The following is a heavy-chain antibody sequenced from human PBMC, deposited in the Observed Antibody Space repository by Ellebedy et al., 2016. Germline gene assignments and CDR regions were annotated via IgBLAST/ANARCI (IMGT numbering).Heavy chain of an antibody. CDR2: ISGGVASV. J-gene: IGHJ4*02. CDR1: GFTLDNYA. CDR3: AKGSIATALTCLDY. V-gene: IGHV3-23*01. D-gene: IGHD6-13*01. Sequence: GGSLRLSCAASGFTLDNYAMFWVRQAPGQGLEGVSGISGGVASVYYAASVKGRFTISRAISKNTLILQMDSLRVEDTAVYYCAKGSIATALTCLDYWGQGTLVTVSS.